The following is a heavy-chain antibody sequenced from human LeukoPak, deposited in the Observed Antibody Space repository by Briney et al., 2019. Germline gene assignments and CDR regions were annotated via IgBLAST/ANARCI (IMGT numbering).Heavy chain of an antibody. CDR1: GGSISSYY. D-gene: IGHD3-10*01. Sequence: SETLSLTCTVSGGSISSYYWSWIRQPPGEGLEWIGYIYYSGSTNYNPSLKSRVTISVDTSKNQFSLKLSSVTAADTAVYYCARVGGSNYYYYGMDVWGQGTTVTVSS. V-gene: IGHV4-59*01. CDR2: IYYSGST. J-gene: IGHJ6*02. CDR3: ARVGGSNYYYYGMDV.